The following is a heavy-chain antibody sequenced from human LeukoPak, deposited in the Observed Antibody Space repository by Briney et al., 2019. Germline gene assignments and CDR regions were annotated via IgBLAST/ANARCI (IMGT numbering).Heavy chain of an antibody. J-gene: IGHJ3*02. CDR1: GGSFSGYY. V-gene: IGHV4-34*01. D-gene: IGHD4-17*01. CDR3: ARQSDYGDYVEFAFDI. Sequence: SETLSLTCAVYGGSFSGYYWSWIRQPPGKGLGWIGEINHSGSTSYNPSLKSRVTISVDTSKNQFSLKLSSVTAADTAVYYCARQSDYGDYVEFAFDIWGQGTMVTVSS. CDR2: INHSGST.